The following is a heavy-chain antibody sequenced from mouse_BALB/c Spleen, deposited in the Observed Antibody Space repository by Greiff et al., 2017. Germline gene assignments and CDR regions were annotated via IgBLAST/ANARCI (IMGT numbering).Heavy chain of an antibody. V-gene: IGHV1-69*02. CDR1: GYTFTSYW. CDR2: IDPSDSYT. CDR3: ARGTGTGAMDY. D-gene: IGHD4-1*01. J-gene: IGHJ4*01. Sequence: QVQLQQPGAELVKPGASVKLSCKASGYTFTSYWMHWVKQRPGQGLEWIGEIDPSDSYTNYNQKFKGKATLTVDKSASTAYMQLSSLTSEDSAVYYCARGTGTGAMDYGGQGTSVTVSA.